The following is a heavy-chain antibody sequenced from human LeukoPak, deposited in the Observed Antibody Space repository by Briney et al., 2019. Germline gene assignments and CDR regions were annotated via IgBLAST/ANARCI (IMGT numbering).Heavy chain of an antibody. J-gene: IGHJ5*02. CDR2: IIPIFGIA. CDR1: GGTFSSYA. Sequence: SVKVSCKASGGTFSSYAISWVRQAPGQGLEWMGRIIPIFGIANYAQKFQGRVTITADKSTSTAYMELSSLRSEDTAVYYCARDRVVVVPAAGFDPRGQGTLVTVSS. D-gene: IGHD2-2*01. V-gene: IGHV1-69*04. CDR3: ARDRVVVVPAAGFDP.